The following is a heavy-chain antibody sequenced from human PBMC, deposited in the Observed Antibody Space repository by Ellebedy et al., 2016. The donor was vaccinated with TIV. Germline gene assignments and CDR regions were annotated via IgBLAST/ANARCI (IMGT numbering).Heavy chain of an antibody. CDR1: GGSISTFY. CDR2: IYYSGST. D-gene: IGHD6-19*01. CDR3: ARGSGWYDPFDL. J-gene: IGHJ4*02. Sequence: MPSETLSLTCNVSGGSISTFYWTWIRQHPGKGLEWIGFIYYSGSTYNNPSLRSRVTMSVDTSKNQFSLNLTSVTAADTAMYYCARGSGWYDPFDLWGQGTLVTVSS. V-gene: IGHV4-59*06.